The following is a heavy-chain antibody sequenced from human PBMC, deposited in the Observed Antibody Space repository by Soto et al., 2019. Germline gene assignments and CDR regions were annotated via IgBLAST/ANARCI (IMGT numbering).Heavy chain of an antibody. J-gene: IGHJ3*02. CDR3: ARVRSFVDTAMVPGAFDI. V-gene: IGHV4-61*01. CDR1: GVSVSGGSYY. CDR2: IYYSGSN. D-gene: IGHD5-18*01. Sequence: SETLSLTCRVSGVSVSGGSYYWSWIRQPPGKGLEWIGYIYYSGSNNYNPSLKSRVTISVDTSKNQFSLKLSSVTAADTAVYYCARVRSFVDTAMVPGAFDIWGQGTMVTVSS.